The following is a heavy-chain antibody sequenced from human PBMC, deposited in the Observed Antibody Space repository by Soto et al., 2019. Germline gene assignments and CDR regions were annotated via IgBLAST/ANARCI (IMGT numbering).Heavy chain of an antibody. CDR1: GFTFSSYA. CDR3: GKGGSSLAAWYFVL. V-gene: IGHV3-23*01. CDR2: ISGSGGST. D-gene: IGHD1-26*01. Sequence: EVQLLESGGGLVQPGGSLRLSCAASGFTFSSYAMSWVRQAPGKGLEWVSAISGSGGSTYYADSVKGRFTISRDNSKNPLYLKMNGLRAEDTALYYCGKGGSSLAAWYFVLGGRAPVFTVSS. J-gene: IGHJ2*01.